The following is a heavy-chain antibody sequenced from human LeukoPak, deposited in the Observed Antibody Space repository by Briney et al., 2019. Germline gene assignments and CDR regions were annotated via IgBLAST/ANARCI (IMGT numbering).Heavy chain of an antibody. J-gene: IGHJ5*02. CDR2: INHSGST. V-gene: IGHV4-34*01. D-gene: IGHD2-2*01. Sequence: PSETLSLTCAVYGGSFSGYYWSWIRQPPGKGLEWIGEINHSGSTNYNPSLKSRVTRSVDTSKNQFSRKRSSVTAADTAVYYCARGTADIVVVPAASRFDPWGQGTLVTVSS. CDR1: GGSFSGYY. CDR3: ARGTADIVVVPAASRFDP.